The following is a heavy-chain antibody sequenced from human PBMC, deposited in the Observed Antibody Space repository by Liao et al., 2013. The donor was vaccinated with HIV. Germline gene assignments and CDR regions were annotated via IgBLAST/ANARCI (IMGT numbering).Heavy chain of an antibody. CDR1: GGSISSYY. D-gene: IGHD2-15*01. V-gene: IGHV4-4*07. Sequence: QVQLQESGPGLVKPSETLSLTCTVSGGSISSYYWSWIRQPAGKGLEWIGRIYSSGNTNYNPSLKSRVTMSVDTSKNQFSLRLSSVTAADTAVYYCARVDYSGGDDAFDIWGQGKMVSVPS. CDR2: IYSSGNT. CDR3: ARVDYSGGDDAFDI. J-gene: IGHJ3*02.